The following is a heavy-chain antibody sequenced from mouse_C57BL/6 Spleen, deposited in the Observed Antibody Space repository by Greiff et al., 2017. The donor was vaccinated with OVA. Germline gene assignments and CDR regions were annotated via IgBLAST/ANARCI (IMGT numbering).Heavy chain of an antibody. Sequence: QVQLKESGAELVMPGASVKLSCKASGYTFTSYWMHWVKQRPGQGLEWIGEIDPSDSYTNYNQKFKGKSTLTVDKSSSTAYMQLSSLTSEDSAVYYCARNDYSNAWFAYWGQGTLVTVSA. V-gene: IGHV1-69*01. CDR2: IDPSDSYT. CDR1: GYTFTSYW. D-gene: IGHD2-5*01. CDR3: ARNDYSNAWFAY. J-gene: IGHJ3*01.